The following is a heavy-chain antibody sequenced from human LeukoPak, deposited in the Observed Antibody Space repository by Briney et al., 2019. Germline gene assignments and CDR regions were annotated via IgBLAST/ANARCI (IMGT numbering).Heavy chain of an antibody. Sequence: GGSLRLSCAASGFTFSSYWMSWVRQAPGKGLEWVAHIKQDGSEKYYVDSVKGRFTISRDNAKNSLYLQMNSLRAEDTAVYYCARGTYSGSYDFDYWGQGTLVTVSS. V-gene: IGHV3-7*01. CDR3: ARGTYSGSYDFDY. J-gene: IGHJ4*02. CDR2: IKQDGSEK. CDR1: GFTFSSYW. D-gene: IGHD1-26*01.